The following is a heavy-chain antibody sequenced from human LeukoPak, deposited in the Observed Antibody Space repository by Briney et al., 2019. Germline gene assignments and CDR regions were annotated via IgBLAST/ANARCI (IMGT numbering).Heavy chain of an antibody. CDR1: GDSISSYY. D-gene: IGHD1-26*01. V-gene: IGHV4-59*01. J-gene: IGHJ5*02. CDR3: ARGRERGSGSTFDP. Sequence: PSETPSLTCTVSGDSISSYYWSWIRQPPGKGLEWIGYIYYSGRTNYNPSLKSRVTISEDTSKNQFSLKLSSVTAADTAVYYCARGRERGSGSTFDPWGQGTLVTVSS. CDR2: IYYSGRT.